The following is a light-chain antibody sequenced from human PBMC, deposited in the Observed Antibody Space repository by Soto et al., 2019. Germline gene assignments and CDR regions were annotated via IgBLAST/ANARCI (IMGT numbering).Light chain of an antibody. CDR2: WAS. V-gene: IGKV4-1*01. J-gene: IGKJ1*01. CDR3: QQYYSTPPL. Sequence: DIVMTQSPDSLAVSLGERATINCKSSQSVLYSSNNKNYLAWYQQKPGQPPKLLIYWASTRESGVPDRFSGSGYGTDFTLTISSLQAEDVDVYYCQQYYSTPPLFGQGTRVEIK. CDR1: QSVLYSSNNKNY.